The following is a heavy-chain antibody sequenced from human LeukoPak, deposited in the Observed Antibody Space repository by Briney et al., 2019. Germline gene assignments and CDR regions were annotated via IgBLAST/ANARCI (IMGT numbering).Heavy chain of an antibody. D-gene: IGHD2-15*01. CDR3: ARDSLVVAATGWFDP. CDR1: GGTFSSYA. V-gene: IGHV1-69*13. J-gene: IGHJ5*02. CDR2: IIPIFGTA. Sequence: ASVKVSCKASGGTFSSYAISWVRQAPGQGLEWMGGIIPIFGTANYAQKFQGRVTITADESTSTAYMELSSLRSEDTAVYYCARDSLVVAATGWFDPWGQGTLVTVSS.